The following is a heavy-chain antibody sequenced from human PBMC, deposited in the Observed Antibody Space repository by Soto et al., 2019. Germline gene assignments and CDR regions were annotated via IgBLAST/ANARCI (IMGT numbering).Heavy chain of an antibody. D-gene: IGHD1-26*01. CDR2: IYYSGST. Sequence: PSETLSLTCTVSGGSISSYYWSWIRQPPGKGLEWIGYIYYSGSTNYNPSLKSRVTISVDTSKNQFSLKLSSVTAADTAVYYCARVRPGIVGAALSPHFDYWGQGTLVTVSS. J-gene: IGHJ4*02. CDR3: ARVRPGIVGAALSPHFDY. CDR1: GGSISSYY. V-gene: IGHV4-59*01.